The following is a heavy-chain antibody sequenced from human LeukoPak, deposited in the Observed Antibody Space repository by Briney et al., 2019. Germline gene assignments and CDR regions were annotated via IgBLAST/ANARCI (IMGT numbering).Heavy chain of an antibody. CDR2: INHSGST. CDR1: GGSISSGDYY. D-gene: IGHD1-7*01. J-gene: IGHJ4*02. V-gene: IGHV4-39*07. Sequence: KTSETLSLTCTVSGGSISSGDYYWSWIRQPPGKGLEWIGEINHSGSTNYNPSLKSRVTISVDTSKNQFSLKLSSVTAADTAVYYCARGEVTDWNYDYWGQGTLVTVSS. CDR3: ARGEVTDWNYDY.